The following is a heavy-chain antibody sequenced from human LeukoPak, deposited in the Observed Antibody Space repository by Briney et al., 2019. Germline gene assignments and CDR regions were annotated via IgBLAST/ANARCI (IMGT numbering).Heavy chain of an antibody. CDR3: ASKSGYDFWSGYNPPDV. CDR2: MNPNSGDT. V-gene: IGHV1-8*01. Sequence: ASVKVSCKASGDIFTTYDINWVRQATGQGLEWMGWMNPNSGDTGYAQEFQGRVTMTRDTSISTAYMELSSLRSEDTAVYYCASKSGYDFWSGYNPPDVWGKGTTVTVSS. D-gene: IGHD3-3*01. J-gene: IGHJ6*04. CDR1: GDIFTTYD.